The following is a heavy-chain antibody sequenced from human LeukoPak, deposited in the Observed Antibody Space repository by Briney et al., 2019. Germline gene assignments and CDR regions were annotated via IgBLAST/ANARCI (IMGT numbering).Heavy chain of an antibody. CDR1: GGSISSYY. CDR3: ARDHDFWSGFFDY. J-gene: IGHJ4*02. Sequence: PSETLSLTCTVSGGSISSYYWSWIRQPAGKGLEWIGRIYSSESTNYNPSLKRRVSMSGETSKQQFFLKLSSVTAADTAVYFCARDHDFWSGFFDYWGQGNLVTVSS. D-gene: IGHD3-3*01. CDR2: IYSSEST. V-gene: IGHV4-4*07.